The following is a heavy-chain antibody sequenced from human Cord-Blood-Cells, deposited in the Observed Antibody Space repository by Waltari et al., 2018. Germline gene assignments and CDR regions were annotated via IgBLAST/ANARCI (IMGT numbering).Heavy chain of an antibody. J-gene: IGHJ3*02. D-gene: IGHD6-6*01. CDR2: IYHSGST. CDR3: ARVWGSSLRDAFDI. V-gene: IGHV4-38-2*01. Sequence: QVQLQESGPGLVKPSETLSLTCAVSGYSISSGYYWGWLRQPPGKGLEWIGSIYHSGSTYYNPSLKSRVTISVDTSKNQFSLKLSSVTAADTAVYYCARVWGSSLRDAFDIWGQGTMVTVSS. CDR1: GYSISSGYY.